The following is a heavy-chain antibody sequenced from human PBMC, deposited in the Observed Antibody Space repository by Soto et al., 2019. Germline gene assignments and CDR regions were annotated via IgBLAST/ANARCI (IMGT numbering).Heavy chain of an antibody. CDR3: AKDGSHNFDY. CDR1: GFTFSHYA. V-gene: IGHV3-30*18. CDR2: MSYGGSNE. J-gene: IGHJ4*02. D-gene: IGHD1-26*01. Sequence: QVQLVESGGGVVQPGRSLRLSCAASGFTFSHYAMHWVRQAPGKGLEWVARMSYGGSNEYYADSVKSRLTISRDNSKNTLYPLMKSLRAEHTAVYYCAKDGSHNFDYWGQGTLVTVSS.